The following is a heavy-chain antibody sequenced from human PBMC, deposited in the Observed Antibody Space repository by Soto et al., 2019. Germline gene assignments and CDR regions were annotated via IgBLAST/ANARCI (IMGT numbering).Heavy chain of an antibody. CDR3: AKKGDRDYDILTGYYIRDGYSFTAV. Sequence: KGLEWVSAISGSGGSTYYADSVKGRFTISRDNSKNTLYLQMNSLRAEDTAVYYCAKKGDRDYDILTGYYIRDGYSFTAVRVNGTTVTVSS. D-gene: IGHD3-9*01. V-gene: IGHV3-23*01. J-gene: IGHJ6*03. CDR2: ISGSGGST.